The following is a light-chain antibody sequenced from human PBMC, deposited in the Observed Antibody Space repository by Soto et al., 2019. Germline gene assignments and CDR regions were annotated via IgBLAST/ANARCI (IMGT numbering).Light chain of an antibody. V-gene: IGKV3-15*01. J-gene: IGKJ1*01. Sequence: IVMTQSPATLSVSPGGRASLSCRASQSVSNNLAWYQQKPGQAPRLLIYGASTRASGIPGRFSGSGSGPELTAIIRCLQSDVFAVDYCQQYLNPGSTFGQETKVAI. CDR1: QSVSNN. CDR2: GAS. CDR3: QQYLNPGST.